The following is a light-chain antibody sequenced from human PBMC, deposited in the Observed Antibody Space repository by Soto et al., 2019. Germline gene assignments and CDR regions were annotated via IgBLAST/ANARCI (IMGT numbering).Light chain of an antibody. Sequence: DIPLTQSPSFLSASVGDRVTITCRASQGISSYLAWYQQKPGKAPKLLIYAASTLQSGVPSRFSGSVSGTEFTLTISSLQPEDFATYYCQQLNSYPSITFGPGTKVYI. V-gene: IGKV1-9*01. CDR1: QGISSY. J-gene: IGKJ3*01. CDR3: QQLNSYPSIT. CDR2: AAS.